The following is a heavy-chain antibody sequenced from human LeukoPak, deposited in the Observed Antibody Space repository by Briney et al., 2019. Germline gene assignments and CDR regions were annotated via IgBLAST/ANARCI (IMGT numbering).Heavy chain of an antibody. D-gene: IGHD5-18*01. CDR3: AREDRDGYVPDGMVV. Sequence: GGSLRLSCAASGFTFSDYYMSWIRQAPGKGLEWVSYISSSGSTIYYADSVMGRFTIPRDNAKNSLYLQINSLRAEDTAVYFCAREDRDGYVPDGMVVWGQGTTVTVSS. CDR1: GFTFSDYY. CDR2: ISSSGSTI. V-gene: IGHV3-11*01. J-gene: IGHJ6*02.